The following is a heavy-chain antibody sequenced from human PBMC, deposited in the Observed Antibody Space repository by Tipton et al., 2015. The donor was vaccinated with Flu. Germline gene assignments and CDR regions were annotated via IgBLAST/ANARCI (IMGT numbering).Heavy chain of an antibody. CDR3: ARDSGYDYHYVMGV. D-gene: IGHD6-19*01. J-gene: IGHJ6*02. CDR1: GFSFSRYV. V-gene: IGHV3-30*03. Sequence: SLRLSCAASGFSFSRYVMHWVRQAPGKGLEWVAVISYDGNIKYYGDSVKGRFTISRDDSRNMLYLQVNSLRAEDTAVYYCARDSGYDYHYVMGVWGQGTTVTVSS. CDR2: ISYDGNIK.